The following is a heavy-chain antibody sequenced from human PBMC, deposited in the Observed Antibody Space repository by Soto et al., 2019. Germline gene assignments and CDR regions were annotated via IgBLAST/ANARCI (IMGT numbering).Heavy chain of an antibody. V-gene: IGHV4-30-2*01. CDR3: AREPIYDSSGYYRPHDAFDI. CDR2: IYHSGST. D-gene: IGHD3-22*01. Sequence: QLQLQESGSGLVKPSQTLSLTCAVSGGSISSGGYSWSWIRQPPGKGLEWIGYIYHSGSTYYNPSLKSRVTISVDRSKNQFSLKLSSVTAADTDVYYCAREPIYDSSGYYRPHDAFDIWGQGTMVTVSS. CDR1: GGSISSGGYS. J-gene: IGHJ3*02.